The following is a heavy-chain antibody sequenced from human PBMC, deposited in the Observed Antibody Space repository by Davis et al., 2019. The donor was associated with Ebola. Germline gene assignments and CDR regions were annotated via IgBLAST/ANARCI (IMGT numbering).Heavy chain of an antibody. CDR2: IYYSGST. Sequence: SETLSLTCTVSGGSISSYYWSWIRQPPGKGLEWIGYIYYSGSTNYNPSLKSRVTISVDTSKNQFSLKLSSVTAADTAVYYCARGSGPSAYWGQGTLVTVPS. J-gene: IGHJ4*02. D-gene: IGHD1-26*01. CDR3: ARGSGPSAY. CDR1: GGSISSYY. V-gene: IGHV4-59*01.